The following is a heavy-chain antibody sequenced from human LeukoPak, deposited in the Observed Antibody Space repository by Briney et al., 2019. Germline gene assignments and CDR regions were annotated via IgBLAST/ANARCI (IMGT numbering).Heavy chain of an antibody. J-gene: IGHJ4*02. CDR2: IHSGGGGIP. D-gene: IGHD7-27*01. CDR1: GFTTFSH. V-gene: IGHV3-53*01. Sequence: GGSLRLSCAASGFTTFSHMNWGRQAPGKGLEWVSVIHSGGGGIPYYADSVKGRFTISRDNSKNTIYLQMNSLRAEDTAVYFCARGGNWDLYYFDFWGQGTLVSVSS. CDR3: ARGGNWDLYYFDF.